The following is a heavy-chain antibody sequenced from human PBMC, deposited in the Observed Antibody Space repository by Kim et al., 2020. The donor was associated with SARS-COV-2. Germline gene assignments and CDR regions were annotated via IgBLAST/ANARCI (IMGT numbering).Heavy chain of an antibody. Sequence: GGSLRLSCAASGFTFSGSAIHWVRQASGKGLAWVGRIRSKANSYATAYAASVRGRFSSSSDDSYNTAYLHINNLKTADTALYYYTSVPETTSAFWHAFD. CDR2: IRSKANSYAT. CDR3: TSVPETTSAFWHAFD. D-gene: IGHD1-1*01. J-gene: IGHJ3*02. V-gene: IGHV3-73*01. CDR1: GFTFSGSA.